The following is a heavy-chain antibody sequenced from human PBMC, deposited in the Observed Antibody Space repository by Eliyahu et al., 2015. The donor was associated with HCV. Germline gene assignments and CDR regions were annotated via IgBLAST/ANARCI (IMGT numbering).Heavy chain of an antibody. D-gene: IGHD2-2*01. CDR1: GXPXTGYF. J-gene: IGHJ4*02. CDR3: VRAVSTVNDH. CDR2: INPNGGVT. Sequence: QVQLVQSGAEVKRPGASXKVSCKPSGXPXTGYFLNWVRQAPGQGXEWMGWINPNGGVTKYAQKFQGRVTLTRDTSIGTAYMELRSLRSDDTAVYYCVRAVSTVNDHWGQGTLVTVSS. V-gene: IGHV1-2*02.